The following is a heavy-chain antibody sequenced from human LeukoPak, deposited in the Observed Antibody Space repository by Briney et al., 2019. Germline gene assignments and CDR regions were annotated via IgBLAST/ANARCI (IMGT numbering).Heavy chain of an antibody. D-gene: IGHD3-10*01. Sequence: PSETLSLTCTVSGGSISSYYWSWIRQPAGKGLEWIGRIYTSGSTNYNPSLKSRVTMSVDTSKNQFSLKLSSVTAADTAVYYCARGLLPRRGYYYGMDVWGHGTTVTVSS. J-gene: IGHJ6*02. V-gene: IGHV4-4*07. CDR3: ARGLLPRRGYYYGMDV. CDR1: GGSISSYY. CDR2: IYTSGST.